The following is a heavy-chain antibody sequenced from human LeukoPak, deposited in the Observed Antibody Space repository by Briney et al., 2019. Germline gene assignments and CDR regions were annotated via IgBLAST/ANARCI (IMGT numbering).Heavy chain of an antibody. CDR3: ARWLQLEGLYYFDY. Sequence: GGSPRLSCAASGFTFSDYYMSWIRQAPGKGLEWVSYISSSGSTIYYADSVKGRFTISRDNAKNSLYLQMNSLRAEDTAVYYCARWLQLEGLYYFDYWGQGTLVTVSS. V-gene: IGHV3-11*04. CDR1: GFTFSDYY. J-gene: IGHJ4*02. CDR2: ISSSGSTI. D-gene: IGHD5-24*01.